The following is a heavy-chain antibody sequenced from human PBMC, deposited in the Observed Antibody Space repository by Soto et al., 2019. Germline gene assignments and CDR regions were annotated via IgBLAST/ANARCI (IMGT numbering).Heavy chain of an antibody. J-gene: IGHJ6*02. Sequence: ASVKVSCKASGYTFTRYYMRWVRQAPGQGHEWMGIINPSGGSTSYAQKFQGRVTMTRDTSTSTVYMELSSLRSEDTAVYYCARDLSFGGWTYYYYGMDVWGQGTTVTVSS. CDR3: ARDLSFGGWTYYYYGMDV. D-gene: IGHD6-19*01. CDR1: GYTFTRYY. CDR2: INPSGGST. V-gene: IGHV1-46*01.